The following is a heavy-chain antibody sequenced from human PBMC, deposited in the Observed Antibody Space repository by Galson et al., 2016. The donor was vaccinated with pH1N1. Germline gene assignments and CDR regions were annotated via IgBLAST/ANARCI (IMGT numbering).Heavy chain of an antibody. D-gene: IGHD3-16*01. Sequence: TLSLTCTVSGASVRHSQYYCWSWVRQPPGKGLAWLGYICYTGSSYTGSTYYNPSLKSRISVSVETSKNQFSLKLNSVTAADTAMYFCARVKAGWGLDFFYFWGQGSLVTVSS. V-gene: IGHV4-30-4*08. CDR1: GASVRHSQYYC. J-gene: IGHJ4*02. CDR3: ARVKAGWGLDFFYF. CDR2: ICYTGSSYTGST.